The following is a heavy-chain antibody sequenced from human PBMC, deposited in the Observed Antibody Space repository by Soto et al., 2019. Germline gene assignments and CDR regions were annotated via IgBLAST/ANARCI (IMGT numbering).Heavy chain of an antibody. CDR1: GFTFSSYA. Sequence: GGSLRLSCAASGFTFSSYAMSWVRQAPGKGLEWVSAISGSGGSTYYADSVKGRFTISRDNSKNTLYLQMNSLRAEDTAVYYCAKDTLGGYSGYDYAGTPMPGFDYWGQGTLATVSS. D-gene: IGHD5-12*01. J-gene: IGHJ4*02. CDR3: AKDTLGGYSGYDYAGTPMPGFDY. V-gene: IGHV3-23*01. CDR2: ISGSGGST.